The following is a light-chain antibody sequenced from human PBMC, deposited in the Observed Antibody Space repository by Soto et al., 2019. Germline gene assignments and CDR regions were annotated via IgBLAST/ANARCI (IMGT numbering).Light chain of an antibody. V-gene: IGKV1-17*03. CDR3: LQHNNYPWT. Sequence: DIQMTQSPSAMSASVGDRVTITCRASQGISHYLTWFQQKPGKVPKRLIYDASSLQSGVPSRFSGNGSGTEFTLPIISLQPEDSATYFCLQHNNYPWTFGHGTRVEIK. J-gene: IGKJ1*01. CDR2: DAS. CDR1: QGISHY.